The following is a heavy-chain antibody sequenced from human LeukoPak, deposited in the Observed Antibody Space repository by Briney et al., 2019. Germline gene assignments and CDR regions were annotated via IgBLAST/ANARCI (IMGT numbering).Heavy chain of an antibody. CDR3: TTDLGITMIRGVIVS. Sequence: GGSLRLSWAASGFTFTHAWMTWVRQAPGKGLEWVGRIESKADGETTDYAAPVKGRFFMSRDDSKATLFLQMNYLETEDTAVYYCTTDLGITMIRGVIVSWGQGTLVTVSS. V-gene: IGHV3-15*04. D-gene: IGHD3-10*01. CDR2: IESKADGETT. CDR1: GFTFTHAW. J-gene: IGHJ4*02.